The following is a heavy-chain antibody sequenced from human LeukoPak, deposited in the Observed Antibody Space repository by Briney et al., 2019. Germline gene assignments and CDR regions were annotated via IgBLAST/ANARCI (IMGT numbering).Heavy chain of an antibody. V-gene: IGHV3-20*04. CDR1: GFIFKIYP. CDR2: LKWNGDKK. D-gene: IGHD3-16*02. Sequence: GDSLRLSCIVSGFIFKIYPMTWVRQSRGRGLEWVCGLKWNGDKKGYADSVKGRFIISRDNAKTSLYLQMNSLRAEDTALHYCTRDAFGGVIAPYFHDWGQGTRVTVSS. J-gene: IGHJ4*02. CDR3: TRDAFGGVIAPYFHD.